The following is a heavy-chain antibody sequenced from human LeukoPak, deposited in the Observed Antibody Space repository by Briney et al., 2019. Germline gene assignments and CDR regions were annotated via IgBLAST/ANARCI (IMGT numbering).Heavy chain of an antibody. CDR1: GGSFSGYY. Sequence: SETLSLTCAVYGGSFSGYYWSWIRQPPGKGLEWIGEINHSGSTNYNPSLKRRVTISVDTSKNQFSLKLSSVTAADTAVYYCARAGVVVAASYYYYGMDVWGQGTTVTVSS. CDR3: ARAGVVVAASYYYYGMDV. D-gene: IGHD2-15*01. CDR2: INHSGST. J-gene: IGHJ6*02. V-gene: IGHV4-34*01.